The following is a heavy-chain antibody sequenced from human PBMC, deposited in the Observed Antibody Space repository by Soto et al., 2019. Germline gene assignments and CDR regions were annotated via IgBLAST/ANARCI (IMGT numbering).Heavy chain of an antibody. Sequence: EMQLLESGRGLVQPGGSLRLSCAASGFTFSNYAVTWVRQAPGKGLEWVSTISGSGGSTYYADSVKGRFTISRDNFKNTLYLQMNSLRAEDTAVYYCANDQDSCWYEIDYWGQGTLVTVSS. V-gene: IGHV3-23*01. CDR2: ISGSGGST. CDR3: ANDQDSCWYEIDY. CDR1: GFTFSNYA. D-gene: IGHD6-13*01. J-gene: IGHJ4*02.